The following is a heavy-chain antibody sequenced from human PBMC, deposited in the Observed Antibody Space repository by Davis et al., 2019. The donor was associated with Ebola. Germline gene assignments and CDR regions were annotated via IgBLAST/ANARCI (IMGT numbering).Heavy chain of an antibody. J-gene: IGHJ5*02. CDR2: VSYSGTST. Sequence: PGGSLRLSCAASGFTFSNYWMSWVRQAPGKGLEWVAAVSYSGTSTYYADSVKGRFSISRDNSKNTVYLQMNGLRAEDTAVYYCAKGEMAYHKWFDPWGQGTLVTVST. CDR1: GFTFSNYW. V-gene: IGHV3-23*01. D-gene: IGHD2-21*01. CDR3: AKGEMAYHKWFDP.